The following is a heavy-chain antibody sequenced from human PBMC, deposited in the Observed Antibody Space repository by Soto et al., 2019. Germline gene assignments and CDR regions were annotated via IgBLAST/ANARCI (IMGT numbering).Heavy chain of an antibody. CDR2: IYPGGST. CDR3: ARANVGPPGGGSWIMPFDF. V-gene: IGHV4-4*07. Sequence: SETLSLTCTVSGGSISSYYWSWIRQSAGQGLQWIGRIYPGGSTNYSPSLKSRVTMSADTSKNQFSLRLTSVTAADTAVYYCARANVGPPGGGSWIMPFDFWGQGTLVTVSS. CDR1: GGSISSYY. D-gene: IGHD2-15*01. J-gene: IGHJ4*02.